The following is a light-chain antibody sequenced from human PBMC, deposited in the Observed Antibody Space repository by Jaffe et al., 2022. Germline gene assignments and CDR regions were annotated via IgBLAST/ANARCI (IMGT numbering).Light chain of an antibody. CDR3: QQLNSSPLT. J-gene: IGKJ4*01. CDR1: QGISSH. CDR2: DAS. Sequence: DIQLTQSPSFLSASVGDRVSITCRASQGISSHLAWYQQKPGRGPKLLIFDASALQSGVPSRFSGSESGTEFTLTISSLQAEDFATYYCQQLNSSPLTFGGGTKVEIK. V-gene: IGKV1-9*01.